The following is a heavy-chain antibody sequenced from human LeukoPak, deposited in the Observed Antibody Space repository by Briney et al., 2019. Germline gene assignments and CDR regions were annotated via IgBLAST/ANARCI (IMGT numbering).Heavy chain of an antibody. D-gene: IGHD3-22*01. CDR1: GYTFTTSH. CDR3: ARDGGDGSGYYYYDY. J-gene: IGHJ4*02. V-gene: IGHV1-46*04. CDR2: IIPSGGST. Sequence: ASVKVSCKASGYTFTTSHMHWVRQAPGQGLEWVGIIIPSGGSTSYAQKLQGRVTMTSDTSTSTAYMELSSLKSEDTAVYYCARDGGDGSGYYYYDYWGQGTLVTVSS.